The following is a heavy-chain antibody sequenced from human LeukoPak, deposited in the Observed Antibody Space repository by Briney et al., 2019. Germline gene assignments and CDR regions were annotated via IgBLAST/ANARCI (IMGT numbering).Heavy chain of an antibody. CDR1: GFNLTNYN. CDR3: AKDQSRDYGDLPY. J-gene: IGHJ4*02. D-gene: IGHD4-17*01. Sequence: PGGSLRLSCVASGFNLTNYNMNWVRQAPGKGLEWVAFIRYDGSNKYYADSVKGRFTISRDNSKNTLYLQMNSLRAEDTAVYYCAKDQSRDYGDLPYWGQGTLVTVSS. CDR2: IRYDGSNK. V-gene: IGHV3-30*02.